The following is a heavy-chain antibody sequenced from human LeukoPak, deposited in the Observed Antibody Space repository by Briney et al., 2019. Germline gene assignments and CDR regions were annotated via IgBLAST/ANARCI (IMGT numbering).Heavy chain of an antibody. D-gene: IGHD6-13*01. Sequence: SEALSLTCAVYGGSFSGYYWSWVRQPPGKGLEWIGEINHSGSTNYNPSLKSRVTISVDTSKNQFSLKLSSVTAADTAVYYCASLDSSSGGWGQGTLVTVSS. CDR2: INHSGST. V-gene: IGHV4-34*01. J-gene: IGHJ4*02. CDR1: GGSFSGYY. CDR3: ASLDSSSGG.